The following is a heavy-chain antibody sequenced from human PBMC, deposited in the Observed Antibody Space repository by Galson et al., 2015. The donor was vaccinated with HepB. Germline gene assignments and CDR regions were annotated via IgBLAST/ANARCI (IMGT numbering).Heavy chain of an antibody. CDR2: ISAYNGNT. D-gene: IGHD3-10*01. Sequence: SVKVSCKASGYTFTSYGISWVRQAPGQGLEWMGWISAYNGNTNYAQKLQGRVTMTTDTSTSTAYIELRSLRSEDTAVYYCARDLRLGGHFDYWGQGTLVTVSS. J-gene: IGHJ4*02. CDR1: GYTFTSYG. V-gene: IGHV1-18*01. CDR3: ARDLRLGGHFDY.